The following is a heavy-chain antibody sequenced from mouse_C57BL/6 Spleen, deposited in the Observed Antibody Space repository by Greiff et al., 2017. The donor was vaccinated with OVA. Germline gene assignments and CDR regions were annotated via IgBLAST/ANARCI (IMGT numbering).Heavy chain of an antibody. V-gene: IGHV1-50*01. CDR2: IDPSDSYT. CDR1: GYTFTSYW. CDR3: ARDYEY. D-gene: IGHD2-4*01. Sequence: QVQLQQPGAELVKPGASVKLSCKASGYTFTSYWMQWVKQRPGQGLEWIGEIDPSDSYTNSNSKFTGKATLTVDTSSSTAYMQLSSLTSEDSAVYYCARDYEYWGQGTLVTVSA. J-gene: IGHJ3*01.